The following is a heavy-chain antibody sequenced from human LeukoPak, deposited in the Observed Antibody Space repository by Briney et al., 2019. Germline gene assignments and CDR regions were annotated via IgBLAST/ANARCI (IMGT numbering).Heavy chain of an antibody. CDR3: ARQGMNQQLVRDYYYGMDV. CDR1: GYSFTSYW. Sequence: PGESLKISCKGSGYSFTSYWVGWVRQMPGKGLEWMGIIYPGDSDTRYSPSFQGQVTISADKSISTAYLQWSSLKASDTAMYYCARQGMNQQLVRDYYYGMDVWGQGTTVTVSS. V-gene: IGHV5-51*01. J-gene: IGHJ6*02. D-gene: IGHD6-13*01. CDR2: IYPGDSDT.